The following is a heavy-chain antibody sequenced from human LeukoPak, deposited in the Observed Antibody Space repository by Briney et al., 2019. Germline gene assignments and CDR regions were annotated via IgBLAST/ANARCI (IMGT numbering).Heavy chain of an antibody. CDR2: INPNSGGT. CDR1: GYTFTGYY. CDR3: ARAPRQRWLQSYYFDY. D-gene: IGHD5-24*01. J-gene: IGHJ4*02. Sequence: APVKVPCKASGYTFTGYYMHWVRQAPGQGLEWMGWINPNSGGTNYAQKFQGWVTMTRDTSISTAYMELSRLRSDDTAVYYCARAPRQRWLQSYYFDYWGQGTLVTVSS. V-gene: IGHV1-2*04.